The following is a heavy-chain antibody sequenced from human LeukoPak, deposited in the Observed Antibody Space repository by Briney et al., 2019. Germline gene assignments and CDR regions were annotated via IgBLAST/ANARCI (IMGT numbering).Heavy chain of an antibody. CDR1: GYTFTSYG. D-gene: IGHD3-3*01. CDR2: ISAYNGNT. CDR3: ARVVGYDFWSGYSRNWFDP. V-gene: IGHV1-18*01. Sequence: AASVKVSCKASGYTFTSYGISWVRQAPGQGLEWMGWISAYNGNTNYAQKLQGRVTMTTDTSTSTAYMELRSLRSDDTAVYYCARVVGYDFWSGYSRNWFDPWGQGTLVTVSS. J-gene: IGHJ5*02.